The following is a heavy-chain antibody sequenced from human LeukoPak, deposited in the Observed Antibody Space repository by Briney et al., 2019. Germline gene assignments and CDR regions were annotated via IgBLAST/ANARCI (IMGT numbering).Heavy chain of an antibody. CDR3: ARGLTTNILSLKARGKHWFDP. CDR1: GGSISSYY. J-gene: IGHJ5*01. V-gene: IGHV4-4*07. CDR2: IYAGGST. D-gene: IGHD1-1*01. Sequence: SETLSLTCSVSGGSISSYYWSLIRQPAGKGLEWIGRIYAGGSTNYNPSLKRRVTMSLDTSKNQFSLKVSSVTAADTAVYYCARGLTTNILSLKARGKHWFDPWGQGTLVTVAS.